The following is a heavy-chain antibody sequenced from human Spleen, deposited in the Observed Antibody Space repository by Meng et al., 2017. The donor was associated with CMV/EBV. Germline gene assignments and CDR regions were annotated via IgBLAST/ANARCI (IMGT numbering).Heavy chain of an antibody. V-gene: IGHV1-18*01. D-gene: IGHD3-3*01. J-gene: IGHJ4*02. CDR1: GYTFNSYG. Sequence: VSCKASGYTFNSYGPSWVRQAPGQGLEWMGYISGSNGKTNYAQKVQGRVTMTTDTSTTTSYMELRSLRSDDTAIYYCVRDGFGVINPYWGQGTLVTVSS. CDR2: ISGSNGKT. CDR3: VRDGFGVINPY.